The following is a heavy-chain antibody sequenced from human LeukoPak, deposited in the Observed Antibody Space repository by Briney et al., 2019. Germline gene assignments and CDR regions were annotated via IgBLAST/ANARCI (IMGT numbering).Heavy chain of an antibody. D-gene: IGHD6-19*01. CDR2: IYPGDSDT. CDR1: GYTSSTYW. J-gene: IGHJ4*02. Sequence: GESLKISCKSSGYTSSTYWIAWGRQLPGKGLERMGTIYPGDSDTGYGPSFQGQVTISADKSINTAYLQWSSLKASDTAMYYCARTLTIAVRYAGHVDYWGQGTLVTVSS. V-gene: IGHV5-51*01. CDR3: ARTLTIAVRYAGHVDY.